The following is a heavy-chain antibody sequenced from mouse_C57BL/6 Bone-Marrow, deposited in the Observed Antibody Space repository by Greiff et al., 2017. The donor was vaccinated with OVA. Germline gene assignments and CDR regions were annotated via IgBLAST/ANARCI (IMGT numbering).Heavy chain of an antibody. J-gene: IGHJ1*03. Sequence: QVQLKHSGAELVKPGASVKMSCKASGYTFTTYPIEWMKQNHGKSLEWIGNFHPYNDDTKYNEKFKGKATLTVEKSSSTVYLELSRLTSDDSAVYYCAIYYYGSGYFDVWGTGTTVTVSS. CDR3: AIYYYGSGYFDV. D-gene: IGHD1-1*01. V-gene: IGHV1-47*01. CDR2: FHPYNDDT. CDR1: GYTFTTYP.